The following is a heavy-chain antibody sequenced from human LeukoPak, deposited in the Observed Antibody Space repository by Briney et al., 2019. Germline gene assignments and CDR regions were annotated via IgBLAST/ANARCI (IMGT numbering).Heavy chain of an antibody. J-gene: IGHJ4*02. D-gene: IGHD3-9*01. Sequence: GESLRLSCAASGFTFSSYAMSWVRQAPGKGLEWVSAISGSGGSTYYADSVKGRFTTSRDNSKNTLYLQMNSLRAEDTAVYYCAKGGDILTGYLFDYWGQGTLVTVSS. CDR1: GFTFSSYA. V-gene: IGHV3-23*01. CDR2: ISGSGGST. CDR3: AKGGDILTGYLFDY.